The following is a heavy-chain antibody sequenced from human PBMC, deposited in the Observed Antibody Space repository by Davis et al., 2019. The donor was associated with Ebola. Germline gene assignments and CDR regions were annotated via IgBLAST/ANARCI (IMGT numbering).Heavy chain of an antibody. V-gene: IGHV3-23*01. D-gene: IGHD2-2*01. Sequence: PEGSLRLSCAASGFTFSNAWMNWVRQAPGKGLEWVSAISGSGGSTYYADSVKGRFTISRDNAKNSLYLQMNSLRAEDTAVYYCARWLVVPAAMLRYYYYGMDVWGQGTTVTVSS. CDR2: ISGSGGST. J-gene: IGHJ6*02. CDR1: GFTFSNAW. CDR3: ARWLVVPAAMLRYYYYGMDV.